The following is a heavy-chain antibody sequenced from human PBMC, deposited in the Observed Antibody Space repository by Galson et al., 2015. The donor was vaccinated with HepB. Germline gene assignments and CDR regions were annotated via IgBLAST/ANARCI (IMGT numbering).Heavy chain of an antibody. CDR2: ISSSSSYI. CDR3: ARVFGSGYDYHYYGMDV. D-gene: IGHD5-12*01. V-gene: IGHV3-21*01. CDR1: GFTFTRYT. J-gene: IGHJ6*02. Sequence: SLRLSCAASGFTFTRYTMSWVRQAPGKGLEWVSSISSSSSYIYYADSVKGRFTISRDNAKNSLNLHMNSLRAEDAAVYYCARVFGSGYDYHYYGMDVWGQGTTVTVSS.